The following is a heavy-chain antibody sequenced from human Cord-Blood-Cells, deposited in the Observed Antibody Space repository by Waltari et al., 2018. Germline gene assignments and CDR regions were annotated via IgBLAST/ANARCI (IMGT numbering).Heavy chain of an antibody. CDR2: ISAYNGNA. V-gene: IGHV1-18*01. J-gene: IGHJ5*02. D-gene: IGHD2-15*01. CDR1: GYTFTSYG. Sequence: QVQLVQSGAEVKKPGASVKVSCKASGYTFTSYGISWVRQAPGQGVEWMGWISAYNGNANYAQKLQGRVTMTTDTSTSTAYMELRSLRSDDTAVYYCARDLGGCSGGSCYSENWFDPWGQGTLVTVSS. CDR3: ARDLGGCSGGSCYSENWFDP.